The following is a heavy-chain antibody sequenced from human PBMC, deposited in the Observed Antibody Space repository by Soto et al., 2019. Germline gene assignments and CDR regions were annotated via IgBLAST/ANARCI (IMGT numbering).Heavy chain of an antibody. CDR2: ISPSGTV. Sequence: SGTLSLTCTVLGSSLTKYYWSWIRQPAGKGLEWIGRISPSGTVVSKAPLTSRLTMSVDKSKNQFSLRLTSVTAADTAAYYCARDNNDFWSLYPLAFDYWGQGDLVT. V-gene: IGHV4-4*07. CDR3: ARDNNDFWSLYPLAFDY. J-gene: IGHJ4*02. CDR1: GSSLTKYY. D-gene: IGHD3-3*01.